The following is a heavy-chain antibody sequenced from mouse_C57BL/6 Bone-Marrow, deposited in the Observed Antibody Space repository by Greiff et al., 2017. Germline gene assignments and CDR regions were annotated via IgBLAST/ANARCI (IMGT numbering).Heavy chain of an antibody. V-gene: IGHV1-64*01. CDR3: AGYYYGSPWFAY. D-gene: IGHD1-1*01. CDR1: GYTFTSYW. J-gene: IGHJ3*01. Sequence: VKLMESGAELVKPGASVKLSCKASGYTFTSYWMHWVKQRPGQGLEWIGMIHPNSGSTNYNEKFKSKATLTVDKSYSTAYMQLSSLTSEDSAVYYCAGYYYGSPWFAYWGQGTLVTVSA. CDR2: IHPNSGST.